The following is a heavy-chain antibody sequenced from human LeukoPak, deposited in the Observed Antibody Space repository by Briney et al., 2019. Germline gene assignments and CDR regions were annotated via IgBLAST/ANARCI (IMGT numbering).Heavy chain of an antibody. Sequence: GGSLRLSCAASGFTFSSYTMNWVRQAPGKGLEWVSSISSSSTYIYYADSVKGRFTISRDNAKNSLYLQMNSLRAEDTAVYYCAKSFSPAYYYDSAGYFYLDYWGQGTLVTVSS. CDR2: ISSSSTYI. CDR1: GFTFSSYT. CDR3: AKSFSPAYYYDSAGYFYLDY. D-gene: IGHD3-22*01. V-gene: IGHV3-21*01. J-gene: IGHJ4*02.